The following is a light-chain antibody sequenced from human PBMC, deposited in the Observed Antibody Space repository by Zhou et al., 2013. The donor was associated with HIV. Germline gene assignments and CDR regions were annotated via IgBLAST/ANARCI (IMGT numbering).Light chain of an antibody. Sequence: EVVLTQSPDTLSLSPGETATLSCRATQSVSSNSLAWYQQRPGQAPRLLIYGASNRATGIPDRFRGRGSGTDFTLTISRLEPEDFAVYYCQQYETFGQGTKV. J-gene: IGKJ2*01. CDR1: QSVSSNS. CDR2: GAS. V-gene: IGKV3-20*01. CDR3: QQYET.